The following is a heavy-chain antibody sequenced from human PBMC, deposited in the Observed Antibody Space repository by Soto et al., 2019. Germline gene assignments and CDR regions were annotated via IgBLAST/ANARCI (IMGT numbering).Heavy chain of an antibody. CDR3: ARQGSWPYYYYGLDV. J-gene: IGHJ6*02. Sequence: QVQLVQSGPEVKKPGASVKVSCEASGYTFTTSGISWVRQAPEHGLEWMGWISTYNGDTNSAQKFQGRVTMTADTSTGTVYVELISLQSDYTAVYYCARQGSWPYYYYGLDVWGQGTTVTVSS. CDR1: GYTFTTSG. CDR2: ISTYNGDT. V-gene: IGHV1-18*01. D-gene: IGHD1-26*01.